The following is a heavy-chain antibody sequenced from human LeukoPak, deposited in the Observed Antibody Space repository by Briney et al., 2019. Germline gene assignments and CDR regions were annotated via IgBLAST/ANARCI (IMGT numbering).Heavy chain of an antibody. J-gene: IGHJ4*02. CDR2: IFYSGTT. D-gene: IGHD1-26*01. CDR1: GDSISRSNYY. Sequence: PSETLSLTCTVSGDSISRSNYYWAWIRQPPGKGLEWIGSIFYSGTTYYSSSLKSRVTMSIDTSKTQFSLKVSSVTAADTAVYYCASLKWELSSFDYWGQGTLVTVSS. CDR3: ASLKWELSSFDY. V-gene: IGHV4-39*01.